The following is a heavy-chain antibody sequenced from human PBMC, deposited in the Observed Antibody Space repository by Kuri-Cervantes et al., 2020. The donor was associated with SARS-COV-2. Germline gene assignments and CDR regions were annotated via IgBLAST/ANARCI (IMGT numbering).Heavy chain of an antibody. CDR3: ARLPALPWYFDY. J-gene: IGHJ4*02. V-gene: IGHV4-61*01. CDR2: IYYNGDT. Sequence: SETLSLTCTVTGDSVNSINYYWTWIRQPPGKGLEWIGYIYYNGDTNYNPSLKSRVTISVDTSKNQFSLKLSSVTAADAAVYYCARLPALPWYFDYWGQGTLVTVSS. CDR1: GDSVNSINYY.